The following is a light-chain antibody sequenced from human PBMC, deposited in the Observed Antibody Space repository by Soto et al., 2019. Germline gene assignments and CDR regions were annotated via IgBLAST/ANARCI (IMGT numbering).Light chain of an antibody. CDR2: LNSDGSH. CDR1: SGHSTYA. Sequence: QPVLTQSPSASASLGASVKLTCTLSSGHSTYAIAWHQQQPEKGPRYLMKLNSDGSHRKGDGIPDRFSGSSSGAERYLTISSLLSEDEADYYCQTWGTGPWVFGGGTKLTVL. J-gene: IGLJ3*02. V-gene: IGLV4-69*01. CDR3: QTWGTGPWV.